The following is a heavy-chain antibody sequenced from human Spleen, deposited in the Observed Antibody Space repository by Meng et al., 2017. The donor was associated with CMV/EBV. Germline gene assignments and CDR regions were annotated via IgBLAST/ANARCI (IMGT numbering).Heavy chain of an antibody. Sequence: SETLSLTCAVYGGSFSGYYWSWIRQPPGKGLEWIGEINHSGSTNYNPSLKSRVTISVDTSKNQFSLRLSSVTAADTAVYYCASGYSSGGSCPLDYWGQGTLVTVSS. CDR2: INHSGST. CDR1: GGSFSGYY. V-gene: IGHV4-34*01. D-gene: IGHD2-15*01. CDR3: ASGYSSGGSCPLDY. J-gene: IGHJ4*02.